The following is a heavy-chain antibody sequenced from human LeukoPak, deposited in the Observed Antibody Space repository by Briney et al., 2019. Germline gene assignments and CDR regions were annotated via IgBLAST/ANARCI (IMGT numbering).Heavy chain of an antibody. CDR2: IYSGGGT. V-gene: IGHV3-66*01. J-gene: IGHJ1*01. CDR3: AKGPGSWYFQH. D-gene: IGHD6-13*01. CDR1: GFTVTSNY. Sequence: GGSLRLSCAASGFTVTSNYMTWVRQAPGKGLEWVSVIYSGGGTYYADSVKGRFTISRDNSKNTLYLQMNSLRAEDTAVYYCAKGPGSWYFQHWGQGTLVTVSS.